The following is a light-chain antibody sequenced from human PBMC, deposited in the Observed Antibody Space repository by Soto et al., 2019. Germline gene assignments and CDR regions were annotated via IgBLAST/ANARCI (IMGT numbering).Light chain of an antibody. J-gene: IGLJ3*02. V-gene: IGLV2-8*01. Sequence: QSALTQPPSASGSAGQSVTISCTGTSSDVGGYHYVSWYQQHPGKAPKLIIYEVNDRPSGVPDRFSGSKSGNTASLTVSGLQTEDEADYYCSSYAGRNKVFGGGTKVTVL. CDR2: EVN. CDR3: SSYAGRNKV. CDR1: SSDVGGYHY.